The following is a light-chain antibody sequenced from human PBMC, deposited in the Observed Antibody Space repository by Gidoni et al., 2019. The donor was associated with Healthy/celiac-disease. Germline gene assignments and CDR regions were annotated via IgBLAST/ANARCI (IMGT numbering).Light chain of an antibody. V-gene: IGKV1-9*01. CDR1: QGISSY. Sequence: ITCRASQGISSYLAWYQQKPGKAPKLLIYAASTLQSGVPSRFSGSGSGTEFTLTISSLQPEDFATYYCQQLNSYPITFGQGTRLEIK. J-gene: IGKJ5*01. CDR2: AAS. CDR3: QQLNSYPIT.